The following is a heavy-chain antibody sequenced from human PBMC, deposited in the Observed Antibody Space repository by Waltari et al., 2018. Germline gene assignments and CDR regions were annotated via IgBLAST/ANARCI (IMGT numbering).Heavy chain of an antibody. CDR3: ARGAYYYDSSGYGDAFDI. Sequence: GAEVKKPGESLKISCKGSGYSFTSYWIGWVRQMPGKGLEWMGIIYPGDSDTRYSPSFQGQVTISADKSISTAYLQWSSLKASDTAMYYCARGAYYYDSSGYGDAFDIWGQGTMVTVSS. J-gene: IGHJ3*02. V-gene: IGHV5-51*01. CDR2: IYPGDSDT. D-gene: IGHD3-22*01. CDR1: GYSFTSYW.